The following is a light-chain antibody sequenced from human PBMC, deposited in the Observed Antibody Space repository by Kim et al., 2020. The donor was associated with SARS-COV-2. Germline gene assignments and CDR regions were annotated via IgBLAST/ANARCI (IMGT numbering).Light chain of an antibody. CDR3: QQYDTSPSCT. J-gene: IGKJ2*02. Sequence: EIVLTQSPGTLSLSPGERATLYCRASQSVSDNYLAWYQQKPGQAPRLLIYGASSRATGIPDRFSGSGSGTDFTLTISRLEPEDFAVYYCQQYDTSPSCTFGQGTKLEI. CDR1: QSVSDNY. CDR2: GAS. V-gene: IGKV3-20*01.